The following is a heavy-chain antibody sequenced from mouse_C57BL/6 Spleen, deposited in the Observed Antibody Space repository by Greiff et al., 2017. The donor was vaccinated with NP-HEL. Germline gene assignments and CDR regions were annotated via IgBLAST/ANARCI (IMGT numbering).Heavy chain of an antibody. CDR3: ARWGYGYGGFGY. CDR1: GYTFTSYW. V-gene: IGHV1-52*01. Sequence: VQLQQPGAELVRPGSSVKLSCKASGYTFTSYWMHWVKQRPIQGLEWIGNIDPSDSGTNYNQKFKDKATLTVDKSSSTAYMQLSSLTSEDSAVYYCARWGYGYGGFGYWGQGTLVTVAA. J-gene: IGHJ3*01. D-gene: IGHD2-2*01. CDR2: IDPSDSGT.